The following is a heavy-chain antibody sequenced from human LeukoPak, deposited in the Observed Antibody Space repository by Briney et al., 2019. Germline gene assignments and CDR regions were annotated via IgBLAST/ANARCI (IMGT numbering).Heavy chain of an antibody. CDR1: RFTFNTYA. CDR3: ARVDDSSGYCFDY. D-gene: IGHD3-22*01. Sequence: GGSLRLSCAASRFTFNTYAVNWVRQAPGKGLEWVSAISGNGDITYYADSVKGRFTISRDNSKNTLYLQMNSLRPEDTAVYYCARVDDSSGYCFDYWGQGTLVTVSS. V-gene: IGHV3-23*01. J-gene: IGHJ4*02. CDR2: ISGNGDIT.